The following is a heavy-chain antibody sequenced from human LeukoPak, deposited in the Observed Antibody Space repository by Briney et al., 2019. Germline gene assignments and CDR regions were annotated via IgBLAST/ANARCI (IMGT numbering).Heavy chain of an antibody. Sequence: GGSLRLSCAASGFTFSTYWMSWVGQAPGKGLEWVANIKQDGSQKYYVDSVKGRFTISRDNAKNSLYLQMNSLRVEDTAVYYCVREEYGDHMWWWGQGTPVTVSS. D-gene: IGHD4-17*01. CDR1: GFTFSTYW. CDR3: VREEYGDHMWW. V-gene: IGHV3-7*01. J-gene: IGHJ4*02. CDR2: IKQDGSQK.